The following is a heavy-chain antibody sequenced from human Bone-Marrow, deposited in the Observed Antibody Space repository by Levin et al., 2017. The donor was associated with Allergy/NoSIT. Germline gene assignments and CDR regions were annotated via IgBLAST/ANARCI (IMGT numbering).Heavy chain of an antibody. Sequence: ASVKVSCKASGYTFTGYYMHWVRQAPGQGLEWMGRINPNSGGTNYAQKFQGRVTMTRDTSISTAYMELSRLRSDDTAVYYCARCGHCSGGSCYGYYYYGMDVWGQGTTVTVSS. CDR1: GYTFTGYY. V-gene: IGHV1-2*06. J-gene: IGHJ6*02. CDR3: ARCGHCSGGSCYGYYYYGMDV. D-gene: IGHD2-15*01. CDR2: INPNSGGT.